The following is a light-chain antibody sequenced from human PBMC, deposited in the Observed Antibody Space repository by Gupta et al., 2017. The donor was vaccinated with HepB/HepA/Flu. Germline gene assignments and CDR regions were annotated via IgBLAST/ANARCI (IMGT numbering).Light chain of an antibody. CDR2: QDS. J-gene: IGLJ1*01. CDR3: QVWDSTTGV. Sequence: PQPPSLSLSPGQTASISCSGHKLGDKYTFWYQQKPGQSPLLVIYQDSKRPSGIPERFSGSSSGNTATLTISGTQAMDEAEYYCQVWDSTTGVFGPGTKVTVL. CDR1: KLGDKY. V-gene: IGLV3-1*01.